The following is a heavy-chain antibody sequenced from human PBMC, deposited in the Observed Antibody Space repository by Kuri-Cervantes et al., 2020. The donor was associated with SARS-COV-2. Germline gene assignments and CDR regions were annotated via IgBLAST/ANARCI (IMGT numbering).Heavy chain of an antibody. D-gene: IGHD5-18*01. J-gene: IGHJ4*02. V-gene: IGHV3-33*01. CDR2: IWYDGSNK. CDR3: ARVGVRSYGVLDY. Sequence: GGSLRLSCAASGFTFSSYGMHWVRQAPGKGLEWVAVIWYDGSNKYYADSVKGRFTISRDNSKNTLYLQMNSLRAEDTAVYYCARVGVRSYGVLDYWGQGTLVTVSS. CDR1: GFTFSSYG.